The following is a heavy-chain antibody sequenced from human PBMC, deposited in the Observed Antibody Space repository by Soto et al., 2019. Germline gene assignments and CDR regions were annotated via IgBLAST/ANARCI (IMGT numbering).Heavy chain of an antibody. CDR3: AMDYGGNFAFDY. D-gene: IGHD4-17*01. J-gene: IGHJ4*02. CDR2: ISRDGSNT. Sequence: PGGSLRLSCAASGFTFSSHWMDWVRQAPGKGQVWISRISRDGSNTMYADSVKGRFTISRDNAKNTLYLQMNSLRDEVTAVYYCAMDYGGNFAFDYWGQGTLVTVSS. CDR1: GFTFSSHW. V-gene: IGHV3-74*03.